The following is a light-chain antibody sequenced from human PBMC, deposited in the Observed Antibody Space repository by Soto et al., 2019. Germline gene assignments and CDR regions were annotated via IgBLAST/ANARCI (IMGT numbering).Light chain of an antibody. CDR3: QSYDSSLSGSGV. CDR1: SASIGAGYD. J-gene: IGLJ3*02. CDR2: GNN. V-gene: IGLV1-40*01. Sequence: QSVLTQPPSVSGAPGQRVTISCIGSSASIGAGYDVQWYQQVPGTTPKLLIYGNNNRPSGVPDRFSGSKSGTSASLAITGLQAEDEADYYCQSYDSSLSGSGVFGGGTKVTVL.